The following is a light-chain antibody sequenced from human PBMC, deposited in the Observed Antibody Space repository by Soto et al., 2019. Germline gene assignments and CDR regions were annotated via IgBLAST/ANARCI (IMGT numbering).Light chain of an antibody. Sequence: DIQMTQSPSTLSASVGDRVTITFRAVQSISSWLAWYQQKPGKAPKLLIYDASSLESGVPSRFSGSGSGTDFTLTISRLEPEDFAVDYCQQYGSSPSSITFGQGTRLEIK. J-gene: IGKJ5*01. CDR1: QSISSW. V-gene: IGKV1-5*01. CDR2: DAS. CDR3: QQYGSSPSSIT.